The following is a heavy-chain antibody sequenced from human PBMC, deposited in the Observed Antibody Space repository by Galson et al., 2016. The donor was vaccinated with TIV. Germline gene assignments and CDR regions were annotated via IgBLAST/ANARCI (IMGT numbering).Heavy chain of an antibody. J-gene: IGHJ4*02. Sequence: SLRLSCAASGYSFSTYAMHWVRQAPGTGLKHVAVINSYGGGADYADSVKGRFTISRDNSRSTLYLQMRSLRVEDAGVYYCVKDQIWESTAFDYWGQGTLFTVSS. CDR2: INSYGGGA. V-gene: IGHV3-64D*06. D-gene: IGHD1-26*01. CDR3: VKDQIWESTAFDY. CDR1: GYSFSTYA.